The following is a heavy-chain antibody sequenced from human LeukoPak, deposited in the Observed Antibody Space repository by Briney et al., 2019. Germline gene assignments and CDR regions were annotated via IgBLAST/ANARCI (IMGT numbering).Heavy chain of an antibody. CDR3: AKDSSSWYRWFDP. Sequence: GRSLRLSCPASGFTFSRYAMSWVRQAPGKGLEWLSFISGSGGSTYYADSVKGRSTISRDNSNNTLYLQMNSLRAEDTAVYYCAKDSSSWYRWFDPWGQGTLVTVSS. CDR1: GFTFSRYA. V-gene: IGHV3-23*01. CDR2: ISGSGGST. D-gene: IGHD6-13*01. J-gene: IGHJ5*02.